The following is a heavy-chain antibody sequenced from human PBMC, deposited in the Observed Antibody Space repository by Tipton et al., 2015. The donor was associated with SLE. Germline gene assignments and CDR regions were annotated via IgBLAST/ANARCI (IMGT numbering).Heavy chain of an antibody. D-gene: IGHD1-26*01. CDR3: ARDQVTKSGGSSH. CDR2: ISAYNGNT. J-gene: IGHJ4*02. V-gene: IGHV1-18*01. Sequence: QLVQSGAEVKKPGASVKVSCKASGYTLTTYGITWMRQAPGQGLEWMGRISAYNGNTNYAQKFQGRVSMTTDTSTSTAYMELRSLRSDDTAVYYCARDQVTKSGGSSHWGQGTLVTVSS. CDR1: GYTLTTYG.